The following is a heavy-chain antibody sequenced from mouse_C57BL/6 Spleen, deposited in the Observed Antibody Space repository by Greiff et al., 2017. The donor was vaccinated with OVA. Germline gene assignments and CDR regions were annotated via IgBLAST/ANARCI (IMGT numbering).Heavy chain of an antibody. CDR3: ARSHNGYPY. V-gene: IGHV1-61*01. J-gene: IGHJ3*01. CDR1: GYTFTSSW. D-gene: IGHD2-2*01. CDR2: IYPSDSET. Sequence: LQQPGAELVRPGSSVKLSCKASGYTFTSSWMDWVKQRPGQGLEWIGNIYPSDSETHYNQKFKDKATLTVDKSSSTAYMQLSSLTSEDSAVYYCARSHNGYPYWGQGTLVTVSA.